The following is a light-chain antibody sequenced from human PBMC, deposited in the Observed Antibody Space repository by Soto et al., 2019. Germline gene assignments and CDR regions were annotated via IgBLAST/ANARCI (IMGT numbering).Light chain of an antibody. J-gene: IGKJ4*02. CDR2: EAL. CDR3: QQRNNWPLT. Sequence: ETVLTKSPATLYFSPGERATISCRASRSMSTYLAWYQQKPGQAPRLLIYEALNRANGIPARFSVSGSGTYVTVPISSREPEDLAVCYCQQRNNWPLTFGGGTKVEIK. CDR1: RSMSTY. V-gene: IGKV3-11*01.